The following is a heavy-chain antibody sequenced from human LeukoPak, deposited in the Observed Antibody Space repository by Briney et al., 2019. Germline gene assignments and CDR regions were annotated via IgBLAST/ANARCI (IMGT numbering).Heavy chain of an antibody. CDR1: GYTFTGYY. CDR2: INPNSGGT. V-gene: IGHV1-2*02. D-gene: IGHD2-15*01. Sequence: ASVKVSCKASGYTFTGYYMHWVRQAPGQGLEWMGWINPNSGGTNYAQKFQGRVTMTRDTSISTAYMELSRLRSDDTAVYYCAREKVVAATSPFDYWGQGTLVTVSS. CDR3: AREKVVAATSPFDY. J-gene: IGHJ4*02.